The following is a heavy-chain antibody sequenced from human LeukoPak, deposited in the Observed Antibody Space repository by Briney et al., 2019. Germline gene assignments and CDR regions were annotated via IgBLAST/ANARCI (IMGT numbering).Heavy chain of an antibody. J-gene: IGHJ4*02. CDR3: ASIYYYGSGSFDY. CDR2: IYHSGST. Sequence: SETLSLTCAVSGGSISSGGYSWSWIRQPPGKGLEWIGYIYHSGSTYYNPSLKSRVTISVDRSKNQFSLKLSSVTAADTAVYYCASIYYYGSGSFDYWGQGTLVTVSS. V-gene: IGHV4-30-2*01. D-gene: IGHD3-10*01. CDR1: GGSISSGGYS.